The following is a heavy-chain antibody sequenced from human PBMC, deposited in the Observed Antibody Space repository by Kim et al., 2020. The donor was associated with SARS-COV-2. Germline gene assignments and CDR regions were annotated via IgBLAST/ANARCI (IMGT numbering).Heavy chain of an antibody. J-gene: IGHJ3*02. V-gene: IGHV3-13*01. Sequence: YYPGSVKGRFTISRENAKNSLYLQMNSLRAGDTAVYYCARVGSDHDAFDIWGQGTMVTVSS. CDR3: ARVGSDHDAFDI. D-gene: IGHD3-16*01.